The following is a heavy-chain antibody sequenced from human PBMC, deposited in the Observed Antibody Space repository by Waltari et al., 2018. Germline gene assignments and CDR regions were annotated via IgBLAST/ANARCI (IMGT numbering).Heavy chain of an antibody. CDR3: ARNRGMSYFQNNGMDV. Sequence: EVQLVESGGGLVQPGGSLRLSCAASGFPFESYAMNWVRQTPRKGPEWLSVISGRGGFTNYADAVEGRFTVSRDNSKNTLYLQMNSLRVEDTAVYYCARNRGMSYFQNNGMDVWGQGTTVTVSS. CDR1: GFPFESYA. CDR2: ISGRGGFT. J-gene: IGHJ6*02. V-gene: IGHV3-23*04. D-gene: IGHD6-13*01.